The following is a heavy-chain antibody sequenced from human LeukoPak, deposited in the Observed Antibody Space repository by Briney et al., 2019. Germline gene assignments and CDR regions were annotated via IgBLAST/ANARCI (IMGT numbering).Heavy chain of an antibody. CDR1: GFTFSSHT. D-gene: IGHD2-21*02. CDR3: AKGAGMYVTAPDY. Sequence: GGSLRLSCAASGFTFSSHTMTWVRQAPGKGLEWVSRVRGNGGDTSYADSVKGRFTISRDNSKNTLYLQMSSLRAEDTAVYYCAKGAGMYVTAPDYWGQGTLVTVSS. CDR2: VRGNGGDT. J-gene: IGHJ4*02. V-gene: IGHV3-23*01.